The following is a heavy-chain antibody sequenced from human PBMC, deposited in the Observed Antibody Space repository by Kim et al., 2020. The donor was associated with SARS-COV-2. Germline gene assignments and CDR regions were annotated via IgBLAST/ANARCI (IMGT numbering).Heavy chain of an antibody. Sequence: GGSLRLSCAASGFTVSSPYMSWVRQTPKRGLEWVSVLYTGGGTFHMDSVKGRFTISRDTSTNTIFLQMTNLRVEDTAMYYCVSGRTYWGQGTPVTVSS. CDR2: LYTGGGT. CDR3: VSGRTY. CDR1: GFTVSSPY. D-gene: IGHD2-21*01. V-gene: IGHV3-66*01. J-gene: IGHJ4*02.